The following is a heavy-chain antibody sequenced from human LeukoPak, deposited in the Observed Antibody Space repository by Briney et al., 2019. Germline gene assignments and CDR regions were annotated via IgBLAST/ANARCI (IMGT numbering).Heavy chain of an antibody. CDR1: GFTFSSSA. CDR2: IGGSGAGT. V-gene: IGHV3-23*01. D-gene: IGHD2-8*01. Sequence: GGSLRLSCAASGFTFSSSAMSWVRQAPGKGLEWVSGIGGSGAGTYYAGSVKGRFTFSRDNSKNTLYLQMNSLRAEDTAVYYCAKEYCSNSVCHSLDYWGQGTLVTVSS. CDR3: AKEYCSNSVCHSLDY. J-gene: IGHJ4*02.